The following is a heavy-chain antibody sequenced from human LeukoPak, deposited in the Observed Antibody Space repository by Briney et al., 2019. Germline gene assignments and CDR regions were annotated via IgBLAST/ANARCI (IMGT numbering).Heavy chain of an antibody. CDR3: ARVDYYHYYMDV. CDR2: IHYSGST. J-gene: IGHJ6*03. Sequence: SETLSLTCTVSGGSVSSVNHYWSWMRQPPGKGLEWIGYIHYSGSTTYNPSLKSRVTIPIDTSKTQFSLKLSSVTAADTALYYCARVDYYHYYMDVWGTGTTVTASS. CDR1: GGSVSSVNHY. V-gene: IGHV4-61*01.